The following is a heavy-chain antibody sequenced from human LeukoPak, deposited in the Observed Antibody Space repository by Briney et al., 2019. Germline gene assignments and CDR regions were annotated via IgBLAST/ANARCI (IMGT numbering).Heavy chain of an antibody. D-gene: IGHD3-22*01. Sequence: GGSLRLSCAASGFTFSNAWMNWVRQAPGKGLEWVGRIKSKIDGGTTDYAAPVKGRFTISRDDSKNTLYLQMNSLKTEDTAMYYCSYYYDGSACANFDYWGQGTLVTVSS. CDR3: SYYYDGSACANFDY. J-gene: IGHJ4*02. V-gene: IGHV3-15*01. CDR1: GFTFSNAW. CDR2: IKSKIDGGTT.